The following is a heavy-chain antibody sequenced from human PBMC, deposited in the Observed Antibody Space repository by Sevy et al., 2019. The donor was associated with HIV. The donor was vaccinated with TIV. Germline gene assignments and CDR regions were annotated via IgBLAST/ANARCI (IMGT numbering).Heavy chain of an antibody. J-gene: IGHJ6*02. CDR2: IKKDGSEK. V-gene: IGHV3-7*03. D-gene: IGHD2-2*01. Sequence: GGSLRLSCAASGFTFNSYWMSWVRQAPGKGLEWVANIKKDGSEKYYVDSVKGRFSISRDNAKNSLYLQMDSLRAEDTAVYYCERDCSSANCLWGMDVWGQGTTVTVSS. CDR1: GFTFNSYW. CDR3: ERDCSSANCLWGMDV.